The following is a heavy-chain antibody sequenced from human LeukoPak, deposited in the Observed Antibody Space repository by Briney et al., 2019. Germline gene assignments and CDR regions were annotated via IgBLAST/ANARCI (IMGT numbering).Heavy chain of an antibody. CDR3: ARRPDFWSGYYDYYYYGMDV. V-gene: IGHV1-8*01. J-gene: IGHJ6*02. CDR2: MNPNSGNT. D-gene: IGHD3-3*01. Sequence: GASVKVSCKASGYTFTSYDINWVRQATGQGLEWMGWMNPNSGNTGYAQKFQGRVTMTRNTSISTAYMELSSLRSEDTAVYYCARRPDFWSGYYDYYYYGMDVWGQGTTVTVSS. CDR1: GYTFTSYD.